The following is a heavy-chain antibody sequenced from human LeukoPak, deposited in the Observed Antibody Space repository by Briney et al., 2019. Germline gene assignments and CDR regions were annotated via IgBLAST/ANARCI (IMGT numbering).Heavy chain of an antibody. CDR2: ISSSSSYI. Sequence: PGGSLRLSCAASGFTFSRYSMNWVRQAPGKGLEWVSSISSSSSYIYYPDSVKGRFTISRDNAKISLYLQMNSLRAEDTAVYYCARDLSTRRRRSSSRDFDYWGQGTLVTVSS. J-gene: IGHJ4*02. V-gene: IGHV3-21*01. D-gene: IGHD6-6*01. CDR3: ARDLSTRRRRSSSRDFDY. CDR1: GFTFSRYS.